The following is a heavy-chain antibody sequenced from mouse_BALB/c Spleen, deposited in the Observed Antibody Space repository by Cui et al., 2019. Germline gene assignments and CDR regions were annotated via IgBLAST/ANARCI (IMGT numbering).Heavy chain of an antibody. D-gene: IGHD1-1*01. CDR2: IDPNSGGT. V-gene: IGHV1-72*01. CDR3: ARYDYYGSTYFDY. Sequence: QVDLQQPRAALVMHPASVEMSGKASGYTFTSYWMHWVKQRPGRGLEWIGRIDPNSGGTKYDEKFKSKATLTVDKPSSTAYMQLSSLTSEDSAVYYCARYDYYGSTYFDYWGQGTTLTVSS. CDR1: GYTFTSYW. J-gene: IGHJ2*01.